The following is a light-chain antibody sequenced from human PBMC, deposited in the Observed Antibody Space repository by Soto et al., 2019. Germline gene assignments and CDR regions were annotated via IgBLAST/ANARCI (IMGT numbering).Light chain of an antibody. J-gene: IGLJ3*02. CDR1: SSNIGAGYD. CDR2: DNS. Sequence: QAVVTQPPSVSGAPGQRVTISCTGSSSNIGAGYDVRWFQHLPGTAPKLLIYDNSHRPSGVPDRFSGSKSGTSASLAITGLQAEDAAGYYCQSYDSSLSGSVFGGGTKLTVL. V-gene: IGLV1-40*01. CDR3: QSYDSSLSGSV.